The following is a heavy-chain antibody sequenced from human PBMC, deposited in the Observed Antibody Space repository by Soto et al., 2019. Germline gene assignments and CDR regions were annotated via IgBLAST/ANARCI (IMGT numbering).Heavy chain of an antibody. D-gene: IGHD3-16*01. V-gene: IGHV4-39*01. Sequence: SETLSLTCTVSGGSISSSSYYWGWIRQPPGKGLEWIGSIYYSGSTYYNPSLKSRVTISVDTSKNQFSLKQSTVTAADSAVYYCRAASRGYYYYGMDVWGQGTTVTVSS. CDR3: RAASRGYYYYGMDV. J-gene: IGHJ6*02. CDR1: GGSISSSSYY. CDR2: IYYSGST.